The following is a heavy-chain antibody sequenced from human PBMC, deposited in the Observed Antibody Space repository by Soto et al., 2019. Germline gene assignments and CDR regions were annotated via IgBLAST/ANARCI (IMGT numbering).Heavy chain of an antibody. D-gene: IGHD3-9*01. CDR2: INPSGGST. CDR1: GYTFTSYY. J-gene: IGHJ6*02. Sequence: ASVKVYCKASGYTFTSYYMHWVRQAPGQGLEWMGIINPSGGSTSYAQKFQGRVTMTRDTSTSTVYMELSSLRSEDTAVYYCARDRVLRYFHWPHHYYHSYGMDVCGPGTLVTVSS. V-gene: IGHV1-46*01. CDR3: ARDRVLRYFHWPHHYYHSYGMDV.